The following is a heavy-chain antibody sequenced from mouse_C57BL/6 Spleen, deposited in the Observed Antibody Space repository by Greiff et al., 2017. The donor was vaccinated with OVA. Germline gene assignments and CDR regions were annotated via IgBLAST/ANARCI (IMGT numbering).Heavy chain of an antibody. V-gene: IGHV1-52*01. CDR3: AKGGYDRYAMDY. CDR1: GYTFTSYW. CDR2: IDPSDSET. D-gene: IGHD2-2*01. Sequence: QVQLKQPGAELVRPGSSVKLSCKASGYTFTSYWMHWVKQRPIQGLEWIGNIDPSDSETHYNQKFKDKATLTVDKSSSTAYMQLSSLTSEDSAVYYCAKGGYDRYAMDYWGQGTSVTVSS. J-gene: IGHJ4*01.